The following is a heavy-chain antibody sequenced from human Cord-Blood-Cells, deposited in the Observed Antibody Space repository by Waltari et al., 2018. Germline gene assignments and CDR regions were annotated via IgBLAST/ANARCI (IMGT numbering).Heavy chain of an antibody. CDR3: AREGGYCTNGVCYTGAAFDI. V-gene: IGHV1-69*06. CDR2: IIPIFGTA. CDR1: GGTFSSYA. D-gene: IGHD2-8*01. J-gene: IGHJ3*02. Sequence: QVQLVQSGAEVKKPGSSVKVSCKASGGTFSSYAISWVRQAPGQGLEWMGGIIPIFGTANYAQKVQGRVTITADKSTSTAYMELSSLRSEDTAVYYCAREGGYCTNGVCYTGAAFDIWGQGTMVTVSS.